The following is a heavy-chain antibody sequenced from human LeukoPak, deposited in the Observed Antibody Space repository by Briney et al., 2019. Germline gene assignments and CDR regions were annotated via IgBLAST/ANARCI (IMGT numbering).Heavy chain of an antibody. CDR3: VTGYYEPFDN. D-gene: IGHD3-3*01. CDR2: ISDTGKT. J-gene: IGHJ4*02. Sequence: SETLSLTCSVSGASFSSYYWGWIRQSPGKGLEWLGCISDTGKTDYNPSLKSRGTLSLDTSKNQFSLRLTSVTAADTAVYYCVTGYYEPFDNWGQGTLVTVSS. CDR1: GASFSSYY. V-gene: IGHV4-59*01.